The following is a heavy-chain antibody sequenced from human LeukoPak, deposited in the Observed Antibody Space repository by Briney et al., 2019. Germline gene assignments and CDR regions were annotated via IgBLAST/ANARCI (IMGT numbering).Heavy chain of an antibody. CDR1: GGSFSGYY. Sequence: SETLSLTCAVYGGSFSGYYWSWIRQPPGKGLEWIGEINHSGSTNYNPSLKSRVTLSIDTSKNQFSLKVASVTAADMAVYYCARVRGCNVHNCLLGGWFDPWGQGTLVTVSS. CDR2: INHSGST. D-gene: IGHD1-20*01. J-gene: IGHJ5*02. CDR3: ARVRGCNVHNCLLGGWFDP. V-gene: IGHV4-34*01.